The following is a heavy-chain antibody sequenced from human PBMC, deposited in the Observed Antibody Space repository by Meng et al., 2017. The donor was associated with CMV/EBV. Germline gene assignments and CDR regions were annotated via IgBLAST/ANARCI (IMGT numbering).Heavy chain of an antibody. Sequence: GGSLRLSCAASGFTFSSYAMHWVRQAPGKGLEWVAVISYDGSNEYYADSVKGRFTISRDNSKNTLYLQMNSLRAEDTAVYYCARERIAAAGTDAFDIWGQGTMVTVSS. J-gene: IGHJ3*02. CDR3: ARERIAAAGTDAFDI. V-gene: IGHV3-30-3*01. CDR1: GFTFSSYA. D-gene: IGHD6-13*01. CDR2: ISYDGSNE.